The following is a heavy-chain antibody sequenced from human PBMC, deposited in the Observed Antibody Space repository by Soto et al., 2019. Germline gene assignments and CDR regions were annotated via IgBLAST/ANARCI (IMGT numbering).Heavy chain of an antibody. J-gene: IGHJ6*02. CDR2: IYWDDDK. D-gene: IGHD2-2*01. V-gene: IGHV2-5*02. CDR3: ALLPGYCISTSCRYLRYNGMAV. CDR1: GFSLSTSGVG. Sequence: SGPTLVNPKQTLTLTFTFSGFSLSTSGVGVGWIRQPPGKALEWLALIYWDDDKRYSPSLKSRLTITKDTSKNQVVLTMTNMDPVDTATYYCALLPGYCISTSCRYLRYNGMAVWGQGTTVTVSS.